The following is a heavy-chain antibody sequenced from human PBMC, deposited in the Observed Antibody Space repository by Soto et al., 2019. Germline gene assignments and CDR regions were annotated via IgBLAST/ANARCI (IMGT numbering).Heavy chain of an antibody. Sequence: QVQLVQSGAEVRKPGSSVKVSCKASGGTFSSYAISWVRQAPGQGPEWMGGISPIFGTANYAQKFQGRVTITADESTRTAYMELSSLGSEVTAVYYCAEGRSWYVANYWGQGTLVTVSS. J-gene: IGHJ4*02. V-gene: IGHV1-69*01. CDR2: ISPIFGTA. CDR3: AEGRSWYVANY. CDR1: GGTFSSYA. D-gene: IGHD6-13*01.